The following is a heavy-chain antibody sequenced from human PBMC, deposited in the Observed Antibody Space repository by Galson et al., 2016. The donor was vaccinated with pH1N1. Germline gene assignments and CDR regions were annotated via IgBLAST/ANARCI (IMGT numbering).Heavy chain of an antibody. CDR3: ARLPDYNTGWFDH. CDR2: IYYTGTT. CDR1: GYSITSSSYY. J-gene: IGHJ5*02. V-gene: IGHV4-39*07. D-gene: IGHD1-14*01. Sequence: LSLTCAVSGYSITSSSYYWGWIRQPPRKALEYIGSIYYTGTTYYNPSLESRVTIAVDTSKDEISLNLTSVTAADTAIYYCARLPDYNTGWFDHWGQGTLVAVSS.